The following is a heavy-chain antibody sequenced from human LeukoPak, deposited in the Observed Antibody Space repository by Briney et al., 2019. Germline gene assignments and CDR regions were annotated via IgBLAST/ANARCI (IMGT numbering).Heavy chain of an antibody. J-gene: IGHJ4*02. V-gene: IGHV1-18*01. Sequence: PEASVKVSCKASGYTFTSYGFTWVRQAPGLGLEWMGWISAYTGNRNYAQKLQGRVTMTTDTSTSTAYMELRSLRSDDTAVYYCARDVASLLDYWGQGTLVTVSS. D-gene: IGHD6-6*01. CDR1: GYTFTSYG. CDR3: ARDVASLLDY. CDR2: ISAYTGNR.